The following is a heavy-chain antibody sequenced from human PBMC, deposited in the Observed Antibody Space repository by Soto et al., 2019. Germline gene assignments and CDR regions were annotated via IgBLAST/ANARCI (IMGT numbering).Heavy chain of an antibody. CDR3: TTEIVVVVAASDY. Sequence: EVQLVESGGCLVKPGGSLRLSCAASGFTFSNAWMSWVRQAPGKGLEWVGRIKSKTDGGTTDYAAPVKGRFTISRDDSKNTLYLQMNSLKTEDTAVYYCTTEIVVVVAASDYWGQGTLVTVSS. V-gene: IGHV3-15*01. J-gene: IGHJ4*02. CDR1: GFTFSNAW. D-gene: IGHD2-15*01. CDR2: IKSKTDGGTT.